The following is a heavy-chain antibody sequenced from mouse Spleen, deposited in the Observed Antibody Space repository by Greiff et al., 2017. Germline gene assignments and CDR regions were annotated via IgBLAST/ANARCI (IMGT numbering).Heavy chain of an antibody. D-gene: IGHD2-1*01. Sequence: VQLQQPGAELVMPGASVKLSCKASGYTFTSYWMHWVKQRPGQGLEWIGEIDPSDSYTNYNQKFKGKATLTVDKSSSTAYMQLSSLTSEDSAVYYCAALYYDYWGQGTSVTVSS. CDR3: AALYYDY. J-gene: IGHJ4*01. V-gene: IGHV1-69*01. CDR2: IDPSDSYT. CDR1: GYTFTSYW.